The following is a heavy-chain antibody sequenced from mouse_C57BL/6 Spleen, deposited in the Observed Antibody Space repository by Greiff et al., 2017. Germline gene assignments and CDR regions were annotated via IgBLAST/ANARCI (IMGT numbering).Heavy chain of an antibody. CDR1: GFTFSSYG. V-gene: IGHV5-6*01. CDR2: ISSGGSYT. Sequence: EVLLVESGGDLVKPGGSLKLSCAASGFTFSSYGMSWVRQTPDKRLEWVATISSGGSYTYYPDSVKGRFTISRDNAKNTLYLQMSSLKSEDTAMYYCARQRENDAMDYWGQGTSVTVAS. CDR3: ARQRENDAMDY. J-gene: IGHJ4*01.